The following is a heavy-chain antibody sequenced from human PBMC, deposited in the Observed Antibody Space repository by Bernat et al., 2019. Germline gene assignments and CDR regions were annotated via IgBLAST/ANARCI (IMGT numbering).Heavy chain of an antibody. CDR1: GGSISSSSYY. J-gene: IGHJ3*02. CDR3: ARGPMIVVVMRVDDAFDI. V-gene: IGHV4-39*01. CDR2: IYYSGST. D-gene: IGHD3-22*01. Sequence: QLQLQESGPGLVKPSETLSLTCTVSGGSISSSSYYWGWIRQPPGKGLEWIGSIYYSGSTYYNPSLKSRVTISVDTSKNQFSLKLSSVTAADTAVYYCARGPMIVVVMRVDDAFDIWGQGTMVTVSS.